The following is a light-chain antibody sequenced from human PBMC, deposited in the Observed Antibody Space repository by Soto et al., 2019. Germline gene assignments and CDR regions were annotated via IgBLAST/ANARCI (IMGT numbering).Light chain of an antibody. CDR3: QEANSFPIN. CDR2: GAS. J-gene: IGKJ5*01. CDR1: QSVRGNN. Sequence: EIVLTKSPGTLSFSPGQIPTLCCISSQSVRGNNLAWYQQKPGQAPRLLIYGASSRAIGVPDRFSGSGSGTDFTLTISRLEPEDFATYYCQEANSFPINFGQGRRREIK. V-gene: IGKV3-20*01.